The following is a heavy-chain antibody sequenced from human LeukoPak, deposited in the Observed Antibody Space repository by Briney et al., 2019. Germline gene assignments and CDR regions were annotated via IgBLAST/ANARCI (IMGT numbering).Heavy chain of an antibody. CDR3: ARAGSRWGYGRYYYYMDV. J-gene: IGHJ6*03. Sequence: PGGSRRLSCAASGLTFSSTWLSWARQAPGKGWEWVANIKQDGSEKDYVDSVKGRFTISRDNAKNSLYLQMNSLRVEDTAVYYCARAGSRWGYGRYYYYMDVWGKGTTVTISS. V-gene: IGHV3-7*01. CDR1: GLTFSSTW. CDR2: IKQDGSEK. D-gene: IGHD5-12*01.